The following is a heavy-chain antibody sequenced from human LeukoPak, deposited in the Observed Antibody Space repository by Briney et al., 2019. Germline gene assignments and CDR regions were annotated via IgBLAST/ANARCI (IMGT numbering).Heavy chain of an antibody. CDR3: ARGYRLTGDWFDP. CDR1: GFSFRSYT. D-gene: IGHD3-16*02. CDR2: ISDSGSAT. V-gene: IGHV3-23*01. J-gene: IGHJ5*02. Sequence: GGSLRLSCAASGFSFRSYTMNWVRQAPGKGLEWVSGISDSGSATLYADSVKGRFTISRDNSKNTLYLQMNSLRAEDTAGYYCARGYRLTGDWFDPWGQGTLVTVSS.